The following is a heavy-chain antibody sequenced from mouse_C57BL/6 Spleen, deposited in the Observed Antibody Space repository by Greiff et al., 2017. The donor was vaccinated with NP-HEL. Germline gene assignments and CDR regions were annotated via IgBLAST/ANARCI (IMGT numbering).Heavy chain of an antibody. CDR1: GYTFTDYY. D-gene: IGHD1-1*01. CDR3: AREEYYYGSYYFDY. J-gene: IGHJ2*01. Sequence: VQLQQSGAELVRPGASVKLSCKASGYTFTDYYINWVKQRPGQGLEWIARIYPGSGNTYYNEKFKGKATLTAEKSSSTAYMQLSSLTSEDSAVYFCAREEYYYGSYYFDYWGQGTTLTVSS. CDR2: IYPGSGNT. V-gene: IGHV1-76*01.